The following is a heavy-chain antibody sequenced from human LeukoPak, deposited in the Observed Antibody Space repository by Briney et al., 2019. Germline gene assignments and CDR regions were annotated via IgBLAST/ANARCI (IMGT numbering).Heavy chain of an antibody. J-gene: IGHJ4*02. V-gene: IGHV3-73*01. D-gene: IGHD5-18*01. Sequence: GGSLKLSCAASGFTFSGSAMHWVRQASGKGLERVGRIRSKANSYATAYAASVKGRFTISRDDSKNTAYLQMNSLKTEDTAVYYCTRSVDTVGVYWGQGTLVTVSS. CDR3: TRSVDTVGVY. CDR1: GFTFSGSA. CDR2: IRSKANSYAT.